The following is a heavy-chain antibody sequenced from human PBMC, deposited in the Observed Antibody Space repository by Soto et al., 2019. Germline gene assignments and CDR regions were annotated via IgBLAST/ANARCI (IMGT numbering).Heavy chain of an antibody. J-gene: IGHJ5*02. D-gene: IGHD3-16*02. Sequence: ASVKVSCKASGYTFTSYGISWARQAPGQGLEWMGWISAYNGNTNYAQKLQGRVTMTTDTSTSTAYMELRSLRSDDTAVYYCARHKSLGCSDPWCQATLVTVSS. CDR1: GYTFTSYG. CDR3: ARHKSLGCSDP. CDR2: ISAYNGNT. V-gene: IGHV1-18*01.